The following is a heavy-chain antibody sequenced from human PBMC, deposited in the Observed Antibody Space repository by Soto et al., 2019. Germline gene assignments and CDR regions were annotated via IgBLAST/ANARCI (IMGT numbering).Heavy chain of an antibody. J-gene: IGHJ6*02. CDR2: INSDGSST. CDR3: ARATPAARPGFYYYGMDV. CDR1: GFTFSSYW. Sequence: EVQLVESGGGLVQPGGSLRLSCAASGFTFSSYWMHWVRQAPGKGLVWVSRINSDGSSTSYADSVKGRFTISRDNAKNTLYLQMNSLRAEDTAVYYCARATPAARPGFYYYGMDVWGQGTTVTVSS. V-gene: IGHV3-74*01. D-gene: IGHD6-6*01.